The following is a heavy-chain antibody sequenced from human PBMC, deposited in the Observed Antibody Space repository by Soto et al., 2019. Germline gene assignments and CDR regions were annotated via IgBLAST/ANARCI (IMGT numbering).Heavy chain of an antibody. D-gene: IGHD6-19*01. CDR2: IYSGGST. CDR1: GLTVSSNY. Sequence: GGSLRLSCAASGLTVSSNYMSWVRQAPGKGLEWVSVIYSGGSTYYADSVKGRFTISRDNSKNTLYLQMNSLRAEDTAVYYCARVSSGWYGYFDYWGPGTLLNVFS. CDR3: ARVSSGWYGYFDY. J-gene: IGHJ4*02. V-gene: IGHV3-53*01.